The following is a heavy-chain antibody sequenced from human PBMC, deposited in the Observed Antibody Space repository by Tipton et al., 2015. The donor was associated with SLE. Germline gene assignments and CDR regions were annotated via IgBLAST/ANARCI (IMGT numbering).Heavy chain of an antibody. CDR3: ARGFLGMRAAQYYFDY. J-gene: IGHJ4*02. CDR2: RSGGSSYI. D-gene: IGHD6-6*01. V-gene: IGHV3-21*03. Sequence: SLRLSCAASGFSFSDYNMNWVRQAPGKGLEWVSYRSGGSSYIYYADSVKGRFTISRDNAKNSLYLQINRLRAEDTAVYYCARGFLGMRAAQYYFDYWGQGTLVTVSS. CDR1: GFSFSDYN.